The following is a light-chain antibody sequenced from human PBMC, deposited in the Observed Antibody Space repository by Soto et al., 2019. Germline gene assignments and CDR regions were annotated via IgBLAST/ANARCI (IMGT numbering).Light chain of an antibody. CDR3: QQSFSTPALT. CDR1: QTVVTY. J-gene: IGKJ4*01. V-gene: IGKV1-39*01. CDR2: GAS. Sequence: DIQMTQSPSSLSASVGDRVTITCRTSQTVVTYLNWYQQKPGKAPKVLIYGASALQSGVPSRFSGSGSGTDFSLTISSLQPEDSATYYCQQSFSTPALTFGGGTKVDIK.